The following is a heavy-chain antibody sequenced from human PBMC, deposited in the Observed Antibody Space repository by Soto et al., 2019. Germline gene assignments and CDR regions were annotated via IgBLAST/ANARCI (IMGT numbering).Heavy chain of an antibody. CDR2: INPSGGST. V-gene: IGHV1-46*01. D-gene: IGHD3-10*01. CDR1: GYAFTSYY. Sequence: ASVKVSCKASGYAFTSYYMHWVRQAPGQGLEWMGIINPSGGSTSYAQKFQGRVTMTRDTSTSTVYMELSSLRSEDTAVYYCAREGGINEVRGPWGQGTLVTVSS. CDR3: AREGGINEVRGP. J-gene: IGHJ5*02.